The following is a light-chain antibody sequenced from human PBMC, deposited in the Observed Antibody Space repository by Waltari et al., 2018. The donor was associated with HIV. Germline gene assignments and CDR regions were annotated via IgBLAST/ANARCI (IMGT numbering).Light chain of an antibody. CDR2: GNG. Sequence: VLTQPPSVSGAPGQTVTIPSSGNTSNIGAGLDVQWYQQLPGTAPKLLIFGNGNRPSGVPDRFSGSKSGTSPSLAISGLQVDDEAYYYCQAYDRSLKAYVFGAGTKVIVL. CDR3: QAYDRSLKAYV. J-gene: IGLJ1*01. V-gene: IGLV1-40*01. CDR1: TSNIGAGLD.